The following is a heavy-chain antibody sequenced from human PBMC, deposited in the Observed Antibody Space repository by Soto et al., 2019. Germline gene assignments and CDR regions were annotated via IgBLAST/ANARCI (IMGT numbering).Heavy chain of an antibody. V-gene: IGHV3-7*04. D-gene: IGHD3-22*01. CDR2: INQDGSEK. CDR1: GFTFNTRW. CDR3: ARDYDRTPGIY. J-gene: IGHJ4*02. Sequence: EVQLVESGGSLVQPGGSLRLSCAASGFTFNTRWMSWVRQAPGKGLEWVANINQDGSEKYCLDSVKGRFTISRDNAKNSLSLQMNSLRAEDTAMYYCARDYDRTPGIYWGQGTLVTVSS.